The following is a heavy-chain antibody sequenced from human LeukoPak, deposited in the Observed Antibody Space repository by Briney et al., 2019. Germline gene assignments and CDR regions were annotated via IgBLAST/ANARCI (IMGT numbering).Heavy chain of an antibody. V-gene: IGHV4-59*01. Sequence: SETLSLTCTVSGGSISSYYWSWIRQPPGNGLEWIGYLYYSGSTNYNPSLKSRVTISVNTSKNQFSLKLSSVTAADTAVYYCARMGAGYYNPFDYWGQGTLVTVSS. CDR2: LYYSGST. J-gene: IGHJ4*02. CDR1: GGSISSYY. CDR3: ARMGAGYYNPFDY. D-gene: IGHD3-9*01.